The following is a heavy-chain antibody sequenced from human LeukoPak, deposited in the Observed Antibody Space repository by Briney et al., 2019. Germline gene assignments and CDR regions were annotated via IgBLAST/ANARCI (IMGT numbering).Heavy chain of an antibody. CDR1: GGSISSYY. V-gene: IGHV4-4*07. D-gene: IGHD6-13*01. CDR3: ATTPGLLAAAGTDDAFDI. CDR2: IYTSGST. Sequence: PSETLSLTCTVSGGSISSYYWSWIRQPAGKGLEWIGRIYTSGSTNYNPSLKSRVTMSVDTSKNQFSLKLSSVTAADTAVYYCATTPGLLAAAGTDDAFDIWGQGTMVTVSS. J-gene: IGHJ3*02.